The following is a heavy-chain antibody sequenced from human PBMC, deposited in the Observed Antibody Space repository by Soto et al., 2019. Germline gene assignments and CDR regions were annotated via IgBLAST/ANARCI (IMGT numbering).Heavy chain of an antibody. V-gene: IGHV4-39*01. CDR1: GGSISSSSYY. CDR3: ARQRKQKRYDGMDV. Sequence: PSETLSLTCTVSGGSISSSSYYWGWIRQPPGKGLEWIGSIYYSGSTYYNPSLKSRVTISVDTSKNQFSLKLSSVTAADTAVYYCARQRKQKRYDGMDVWGQGTTVT. CDR2: IYYSGST. J-gene: IGHJ6*02.